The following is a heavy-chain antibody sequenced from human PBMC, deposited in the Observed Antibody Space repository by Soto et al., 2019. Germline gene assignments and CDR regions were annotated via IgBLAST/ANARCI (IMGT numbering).Heavy chain of an antibody. CDR1: GHTFTSYA. V-gene: IGHV1-3*05. CDR2: INAANGNT. Sequence: QVQLVQSGAEEKKPGASVKVSCKASGHTFTSYAMHWVRQAPGQRLEWMGWINAANGNTKYSQKFQGRVTITRDTSASTAYMELSSLRSEDTAVYYCARSIVVVTALDYWGQGTLVTVSS. D-gene: IGHD2-21*02. J-gene: IGHJ4*02. CDR3: ARSIVVVTALDY.